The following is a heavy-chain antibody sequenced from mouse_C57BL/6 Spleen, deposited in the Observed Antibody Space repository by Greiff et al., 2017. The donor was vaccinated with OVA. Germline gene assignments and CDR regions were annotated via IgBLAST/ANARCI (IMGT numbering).Heavy chain of an antibody. CDR1: GYAFSSYW. CDR3: ARGGANAMDY. CDR2: IYPGDGDT. Sequence: QVQLKESGAELVKPGASVKISCKASGYAFSSYWMNWVKQRPGKGLEWIGQIYPGDGDTNYNGKFKGKATLTADKSSSTAYMQLSSLTSEDSAVYFCARGGANAMDYWGQGTSVTVSS. D-gene: IGHD1-1*02. V-gene: IGHV1-80*01. J-gene: IGHJ4*01.